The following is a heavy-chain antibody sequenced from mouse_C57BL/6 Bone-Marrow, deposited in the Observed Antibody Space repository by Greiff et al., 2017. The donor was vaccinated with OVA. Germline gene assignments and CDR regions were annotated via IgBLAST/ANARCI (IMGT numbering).Heavy chain of an antibody. V-gene: IGHV1-82*01. J-gene: IGHJ4*01. D-gene: IGHD1-1*01. CDR2: IYPGDGAT. CDR1: GYAFSSSW. Sequence: VQLQESGPGLVKPGASVKISCKASGYAFSSSWMNWVRQRPGKGLEWIGRIYPGDGATNYTGKFKGQATLTADNTSHTAYMQLSSLTSQDSAVHFCARSSRRAMDYWGKGTSVTVSS. CDR3: ARSSRRAMDY.